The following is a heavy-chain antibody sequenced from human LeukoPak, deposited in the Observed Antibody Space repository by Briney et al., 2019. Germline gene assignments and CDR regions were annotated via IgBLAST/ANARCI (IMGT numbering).Heavy chain of an antibody. V-gene: IGHV3-33*06. CDR1: GFTFSHYG. Sequence: GGSLRLSCEASGFTFSHYGMHWVRQAPGRGLEWVAVIWSDATNQYYSDSVKGRFTISRDNFKRTVSLQMNSLRAEDTAVYYCVKDAQRGFDYSNSLQHWGQGSLVTVSS. D-gene: IGHD4-11*01. CDR3: VKDAQRGFDYSNSLQH. CDR2: IWSDATNQ. J-gene: IGHJ4*02.